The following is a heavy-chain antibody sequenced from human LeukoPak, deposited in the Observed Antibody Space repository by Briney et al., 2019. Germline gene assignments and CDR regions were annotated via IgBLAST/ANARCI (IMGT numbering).Heavy chain of an antibody. D-gene: IGHD3-22*01. J-gene: IGHJ4*02. Sequence: KTGGSLRLSCAASGFTFGSYSMNWVRQAPGKGLEWVSSISSSSSYIYYADSVKGRFTISRDNAKNSLYLQMNSLRAEDTAVYYCARDRGATYYYDSSTYFDYWGQGTLATVSS. V-gene: IGHV3-21*01. CDR1: GFTFGSYS. CDR3: ARDRGATYYYDSSTYFDY. CDR2: ISSSSSYI.